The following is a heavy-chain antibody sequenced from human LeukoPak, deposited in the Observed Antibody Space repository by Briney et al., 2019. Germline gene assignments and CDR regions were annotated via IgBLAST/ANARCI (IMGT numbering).Heavy chain of an antibody. CDR3: NTEDGWFDP. D-gene: IGHD5-24*01. Sequence: TGGSLRLSCAASGFTFSNAWTSWVRQAPGKGLEWVGRIKSKTDGGTTDYAAPVKGRFTISRDDSKNTLHLQMNSLKTEDTGVYYCNTEDGWFDPWGQGTLVTVSS. CDR2: IKSKTDGGTT. CDR1: GFTFSNAW. J-gene: IGHJ5*02. V-gene: IGHV3-15*01.